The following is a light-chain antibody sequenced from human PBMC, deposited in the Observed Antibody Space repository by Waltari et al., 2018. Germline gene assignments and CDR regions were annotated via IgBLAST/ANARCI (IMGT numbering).Light chain of an antibody. CDR2: GTA. Sequence: IVLTQSPGTLSLSPGDKASLSRKASQNLSSNFLAWYRQRPGQPPGLLSHGTAQRAGRTPNKVSGSGYWTDFPLAISRLEAEHSSVYDCQQYGTSPYTFGQGTKVEIK. CDR1: QNLSSNF. CDR3: QQYGTSPYT. V-gene: IGKV3-20*01. J-gene: IGKJ2*01.